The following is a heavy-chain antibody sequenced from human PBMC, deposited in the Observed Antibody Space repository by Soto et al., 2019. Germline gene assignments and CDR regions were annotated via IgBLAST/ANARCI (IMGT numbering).Heavy chain of an antibody. CDR1: GFTFGDHG. J-gene: IGHJ4*02. V-gene: IGHV3-49*03. Sequence: GGSLSLSCTTSGFTFGDHGLSWFRQAPGKGLEWLGFIRPESSGATTDYAASVKGRFTISRDESKSSAYLEMNSLKIEDTAVYYCTREGLRGVATPDYWGQGAQVTVSS. CDR2: IRPESSGATT. CDR3: TREGLRGVATPDY. D-gene: IGHD5-12*01.